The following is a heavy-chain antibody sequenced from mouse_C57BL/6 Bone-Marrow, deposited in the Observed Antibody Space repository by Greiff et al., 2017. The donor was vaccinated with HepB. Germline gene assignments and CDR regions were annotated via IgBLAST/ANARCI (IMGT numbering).Heavy chain of an antibody. CDR1: GYTFTSYW. D-gene: IGHD2-3*01. J-gene: IGHJ3*01. V-gene: IGHV1-50*01. CDR3: ARWVYDGFTGGFAY. CDR2: IDPSDSYT. Sequence: QVQLQQPGAELVKPGASVKLSCKASGYTFTSYWMQWVKQRPGQGLEWIGEIDPSDSYTNYNQKFKGKATLTVDTSSSTDYMQLSSLTAEDSAVYYCARWVYDGFTGGFAYWGQGTLVTVSA.